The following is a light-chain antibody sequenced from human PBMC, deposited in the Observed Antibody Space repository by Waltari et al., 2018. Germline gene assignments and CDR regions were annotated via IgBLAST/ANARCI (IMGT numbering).Light chain of an antibody. Sequence: DIQMTQSPSSLSASVGDKVTITCRASPGISSWLAWYQQKPGKAPKLLIYAASSLESGVPSRFSGSGSGTDYTRTISSLQPEEFATYYCQQGYNTPWTFGQGTKVEIK. CDR1: PGISSW. CDR3: QQGYNTPWT. V-gene: IGKV1-12*01. J-gene: IGKJ1*01. CDR2: AAS.